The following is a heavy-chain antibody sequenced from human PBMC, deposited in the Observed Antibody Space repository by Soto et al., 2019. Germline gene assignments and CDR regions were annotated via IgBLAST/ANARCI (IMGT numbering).Heavy chain of an antibody. D-gene: IGHD1-1*01. CDR2: ISGSGGRI. Sequence: EVQLLESGGGLVQPGGSLRLSCAASGFPFSPYAMNWVRQAPGNGLEWVSAISGSGGRIHYADSVKGRFTISRDNSKNPRYLEMNSLRGEDTAVYHCGKGYGKGDVWGQGTTVTVSS. CDR1: GFPFSPYA. V-gene: IGHV3-23*01. CDR3: GKGYGKGDV. J-gene: IGHJ6*02.